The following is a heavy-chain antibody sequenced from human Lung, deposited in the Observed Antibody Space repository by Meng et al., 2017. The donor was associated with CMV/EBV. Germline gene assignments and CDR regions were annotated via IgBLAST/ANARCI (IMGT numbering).Heavy chain of an antibody. V-gene: IGHV1-69*05. J-gene: IGHJ6*02. CDR1: GGTFSRYG. CDR2: IIPIFGTA. Sequence: SVTVSCXASGGTFSRYGFSWVRQAPGQGLEWMGGIIPIFGTANSAQKFQGRVTITTDESTSTAYMELGSLSFEDTAVYYCASDVSGDDPYYNYAMDVWGQGTTVTVSS. D-gene: IGHD5-12*01. CDR3: ASDVSGDDPYYNYAMDV.